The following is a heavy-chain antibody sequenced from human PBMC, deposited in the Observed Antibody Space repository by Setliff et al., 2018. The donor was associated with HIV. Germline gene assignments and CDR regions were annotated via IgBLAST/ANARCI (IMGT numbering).Heavy chain of an antibody. J-gene: IGHJ5*02. CDR1: GGSFSDFY. V-gene: IGHV4-34*01. CDR3: ARGVARQVVIDRWFDP. D-gene: IGHD2-21*01. Sequence: PSETLSLTCAVFGGSFSDFYWSWIRQPPGKGLEWIGEISYSGSTVYNPSLKSRVTMSVDASKNLVSLNLNSVTAADTAIYYCARGVARQVVIDRWFDPWGQGTSVTVSS. CDR2: ISYSGST.